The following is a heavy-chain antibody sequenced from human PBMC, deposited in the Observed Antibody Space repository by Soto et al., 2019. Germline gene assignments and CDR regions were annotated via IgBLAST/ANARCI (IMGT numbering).Heavy chain of an antibody. CDR2: IYYSGST. V-gene: IGHV4-39*01. D-gene: IGHD1-1*01. CDR3: ARHVGTNRIYYYYCMDV. J-gene: IGHJ6*02. Sequence: QLQLQESGPGLVKPSETLSLTCTVSGGSISSSSYYWGWIRQPPGKGLEWIGSIYYSGSTYYDPSLKRRVTISVDSSTNQVSLKLSSVTAADTAVYYCARHVGTNRIYYYYCMDVWGQGTTVTVSS. CDR1: GGSISSSSYY.